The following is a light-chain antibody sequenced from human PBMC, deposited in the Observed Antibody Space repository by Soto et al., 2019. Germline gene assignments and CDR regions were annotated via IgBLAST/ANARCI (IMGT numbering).Light chain of an antibody. CDR3: QQYNNLPPT. V-gene: IGKV3-15*01. J-gene: IGKJ1*01. CDR2: SSS. CDR1: DRIGTT. Sequence: IEITQSPPILSVSPREVAXLSCRASDRIGTTLAWYQHLPGQAPRLXXDSSSRRPHDGPARFSGSGSATDFTLTISSRQSEDSAFYYGQQYNNLPPTFGQGTKVDIK.